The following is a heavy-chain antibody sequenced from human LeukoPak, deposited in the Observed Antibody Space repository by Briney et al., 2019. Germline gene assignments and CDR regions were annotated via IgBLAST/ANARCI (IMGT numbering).Heavy chain of an antibody. D-gene: IGHD6-19*01. J-gene: IGHJ4*02. CDR3: ARDLAGSSGWRYYLDS. V-gene: IGHV3-33*08. CDR2: IWYDGSNE. CDR1: GFTFSSYW. Sequence: PGGSLRLSCAASGFTFSSYWMHWVRQAPGKGLEWVALIWYDGSNEYYADSVKGRFTISRDISKNTLYLQMNSLRAEDTAIYYCARDLAGSSGWRYYLDSWGQGTLVTVSS.